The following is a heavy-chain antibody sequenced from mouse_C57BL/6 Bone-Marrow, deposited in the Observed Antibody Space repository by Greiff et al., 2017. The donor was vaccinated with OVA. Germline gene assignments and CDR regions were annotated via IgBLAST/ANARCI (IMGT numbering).Heavy chain of an antibody. V-gene: IGHV1-15*01. CDR3: TRGYSSAYARDY. J-gene: IGHJ4*01. D-gene: IGHD2-5*01. Sequence: VKLQESGAELVRPGASVTLSCKASGYTFTDYEMHWVKQTPVHGLEWIGAIDPETGGTAYNQKFKGKAILTADTSSSPAYMELRSLTSDDSAVYYCTRGYSSAYARDYWGQGPAVTVSS. CDR2: IDPETGGT. CDR1: GYTFTDYE.